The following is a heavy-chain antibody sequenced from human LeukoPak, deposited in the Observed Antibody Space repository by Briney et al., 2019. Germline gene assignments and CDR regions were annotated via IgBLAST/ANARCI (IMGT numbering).Heavy chain of an antibody. D-gene: IGHD6-13*01. Sequence: PGGSLRLSCAASGFTFSSYAMSWVRQAPGKGLEWVSAISGSGGSTYYADSVKGRFTISRDNSKNTLYLQMNSLRAEDTAVYYCAKRAQGSSSYYQDWYFDLWGRGTLVTVSS. CDR3: AKRAQGSSSYYQDWYFDL. CDR2: ISGSGGST. CDR1: GFTFSSYA. J-gene: IGHJ2*01. V-gene: IGHV3-23*01.